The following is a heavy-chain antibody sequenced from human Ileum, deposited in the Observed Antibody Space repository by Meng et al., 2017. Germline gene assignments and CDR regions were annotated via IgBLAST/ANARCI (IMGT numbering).Heavy chain of an antibody. CDR2: ISPDGSQT. V-gene: IGHV3-30*01. D-gene: IGHD6-19*01. Sequence: QVRLVGDWGGVVQPGRSLGLSWSASGFSLSSSPMHWVRQFPGKGLEWVAVISPDGSQTRYVDSVKGRFTISRDNSKNTLFLQMNNLKTEDTAEYYCAREKGSSGRAGWFDPWGQGTLVTVSS. CDR3: AREKGSSGRAGWFDP. CDR1: GFSLSSSP. J-gene: IGHJ5*02.